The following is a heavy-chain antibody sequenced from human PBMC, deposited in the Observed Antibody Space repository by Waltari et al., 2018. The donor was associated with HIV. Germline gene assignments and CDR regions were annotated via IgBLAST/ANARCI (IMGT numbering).Heavy chain of an antibody. CDR1: GYTFTGYY. Sequence: QVQLVQSGAEVKKPGASVKVSCKASGYTFTGYYMYWVRQAPGQGLEWMGWINPNSGGTNYAQKFQGRVTMTRDTSISTAYMELSRLRSDDTAVYYCATALYSSSSAGSIDYWGQGTLVTVSS. J-gene: IGHJ4*02. CDR2: INPNSGGT. D-gene: IGHD6-6*01. V-gene: IGHV1-2*02. CDR3: ATALYSSSSAGSIDY.